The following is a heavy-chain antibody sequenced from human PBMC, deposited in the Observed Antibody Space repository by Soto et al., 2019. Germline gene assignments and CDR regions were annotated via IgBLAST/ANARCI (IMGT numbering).Heavy chain of an antibody. CDR2: INHSGGST. CDR3: ARLREYCPAFDY. CDR1: GYTFTSYY. J-gene: IGHJ4*02. D-gene: IGHD6-6*01. Sequence: ASVNVSCKASGYTFTSYYMHWVRQAPGQGLEWIGIINHSGGSTSYAQKFQGRVTMTRDTSTSTVYMELSSLRSEDTAVYYCARLREYCPAFDYWGQGTLVTLSS. V-gene: IGHV1-46*01.